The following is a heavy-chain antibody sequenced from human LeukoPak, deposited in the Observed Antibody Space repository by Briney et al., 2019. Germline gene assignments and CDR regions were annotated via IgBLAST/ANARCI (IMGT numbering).Heavy chain of an antibody. Sequence: GGSLRLSCAASGFTFGSYGMSWIRQAPGKGLEWVSYISSSGSTIYYADSVKGRFTVSRDNAKNSLYLQMNSLRAEDTAVYYCARESYSREFDYWGQGTLVTVSS. CDR2: ISSSGSTI. CDR1: GFTFGSYG. CDR3: ARESYSREFDY. J-gene: IGHJ4*02. D-gene: IGHD6-13*01. V-gene: IGHV3-11*01.